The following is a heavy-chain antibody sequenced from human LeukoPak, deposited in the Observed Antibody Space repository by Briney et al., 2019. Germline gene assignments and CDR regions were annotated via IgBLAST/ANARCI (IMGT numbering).Heavy chain of an antibody. V-gene: IGHV3-11*04. Sequence: GGSLRLSCVVSGFGFSDSYMTWIRQTPGKGLEWLAYISGSGRDMYYADSVKGRFTISRDNAKNSLYLQMNSLRAEDTAAYYCATVIQWGIDYWGQGTLVTVSS. J-gene: IGHJ4*02. CDR2: ISGSGRDM. CDR1: GFGFSDSY. CDR3: ATVIQWGIDY. D-gene: IGHD5-12*01.